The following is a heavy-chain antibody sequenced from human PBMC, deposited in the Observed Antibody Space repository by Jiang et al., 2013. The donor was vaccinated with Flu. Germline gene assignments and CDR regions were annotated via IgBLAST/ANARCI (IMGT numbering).Heavy chain of an antibody. D-gene: IGHD3-3*01. J-gene: IGHJ4*02. V-gene: IGHV4-34*01. CDR2: INHSGST. Sequence: LLKPSETLSLTCAVYGGSFSGYYWSWIRQPPGKGLEWIGEINHSGSTNYNPSLKSRVTISVDTSKNQFSLKLSSVTAADTAVYYCARGEVAEFWSGYSFDYWGQGTLVTVSS. CDR1: GGSFSGYY. CDR3: ARGEVAEFWSGYSFDY.